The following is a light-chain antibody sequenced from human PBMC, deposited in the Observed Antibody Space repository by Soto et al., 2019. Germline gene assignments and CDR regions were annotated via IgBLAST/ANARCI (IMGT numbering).Light chain of an antibody. CDR3: QQYNNWWT. V-gene: IGKV3-15*01. CDR2: GAS. CDR1: QSVSSN. Sequence: EIVMTQSPATLSVSPGERATLSCRASQSVSSNLAWYQQKPGQAPRLLIYGASTRATGIPAWFSGSGSGTEFTLTISSLQSEDFAVYYCQQYNNWWTFGQGTKVDIK. J-gene: IGKJ1*01.